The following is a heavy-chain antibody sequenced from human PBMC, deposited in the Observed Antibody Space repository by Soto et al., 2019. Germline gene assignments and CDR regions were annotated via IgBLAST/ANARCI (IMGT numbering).Heavy chain of an antibody. Sequence: GGPLRLSCAASGFTFSSYAMSWVRQAPGKGLEWVSAISGSGGSTYYADSVKGRFTISRDNSKNTLYLQMNSLRAEDMVVYYCARAYSGSYTSPFDYWGQGTLVTVSS. D-gene: IGHD1-26*01. CDR1: GFTFSSYA. CDR3: ARAYSGSYTSPFDY. CDR2: ISGSGGST. J-gene: IGHJ4*02. V-gene: IGHV3-23*01.